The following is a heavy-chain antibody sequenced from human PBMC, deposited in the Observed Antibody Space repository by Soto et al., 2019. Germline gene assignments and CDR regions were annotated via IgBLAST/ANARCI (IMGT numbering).Heavy chain of an antibody. Sequence: SVKVSCKASGGTFSSYAISWVRQAPGQGLEWMGGIIPIFGTANYAQKFQGRVTITADESTSTAYMELSSLRSEDTAVYYCARPTGAYAILDYYYGMDVWGQGTTVTVSS. D-gene: IGHD2-8*01. J-gene: IGHJ6*02. CDR1: GGTFSSYA. V-gene: IGHV1-69*13. CDR2: IIPIFGTA. CDR3: ARPTGAYAILDYYYGMDV.